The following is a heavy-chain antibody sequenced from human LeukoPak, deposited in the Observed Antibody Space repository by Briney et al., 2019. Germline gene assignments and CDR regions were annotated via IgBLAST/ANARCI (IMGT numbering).Heavy chain of an antibody. Sequence: GGTLRLSCAASGFTFNHYGLSWVRQAPGKGLEWVASISSSSPYIYYTDSVKGRFTISRDNAKNSLYLQMNSLRADDTAVYYCARLYSRVGPFDYWGQGTLVTVSS. D-gene: IGHD5-18*01. V-gene: IGHV3-21*01. J-gene: IGHJ4*02. CDR1: GFTFNHYG. CDR3: ARLYSRVGPFDY. CDR2: ISSSSPYI.